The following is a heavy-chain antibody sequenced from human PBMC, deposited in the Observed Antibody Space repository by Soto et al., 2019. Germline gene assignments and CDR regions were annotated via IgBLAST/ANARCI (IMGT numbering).Heavy chain of an antibody. CDR3: AKSFVGDAISGGLDAFDL. J-gene: IGHJ3*01. CDR1: GESLSGLT. Sequence: SETLSLTCGVSGESLSGLTWAWLRQTPGKGLQWIGEVVYSGSTNYNPSLKSRVIILMDKSKNQFSLRLGSVTVADTALYYCAKSFVGDAISGGLDAFDLWGRGTMVTVSS. D-gene: IGHD1-26*01. CDR2: VVYSGST. V-gene: IGHV4-34*12.